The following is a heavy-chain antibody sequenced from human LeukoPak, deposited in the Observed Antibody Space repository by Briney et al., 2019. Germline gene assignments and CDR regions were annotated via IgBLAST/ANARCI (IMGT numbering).Heavy chain of an antibody. CDR2: IRRKTDGGTA. J-gene: IGHJ4*02. CDR1: GFTFTNAW. CDR3: ISGFCSSASCYA. Sequence: GGSLRPSCEAPGFTFTNAWVSWVRQAPGKGRGGGGRIRRKTDGGTADYAAPVMGRFTISRDDSNNTLYLQMNSLKTEDTAVYYCISGFCSSASCYAWGRGTLVIVSS. D-gene: IGHD2-2*01. V-gene: IGHV3-15*01.